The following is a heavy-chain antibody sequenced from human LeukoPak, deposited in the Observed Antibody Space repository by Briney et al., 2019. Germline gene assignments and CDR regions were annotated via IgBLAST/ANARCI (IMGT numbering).Heavy chain of an antibody. CDR2: IYSGGSA. D-gene: IGHD3-10*01. Sequence: GGSLRLSCAASGFTVSSNYMSWVRQAPGKGLEWVSVIYSGGSAYYADSVKGRFTISRDNSKNTLYLQMNSLRAEDTAVYYCARDRGSGSYHLYYFDYWGQGTLVTVSS. CDR1: GFTVSSNY. J-gene: IGHJ4*02. CDR3: ARDRGSGSYHLYYFDY. V-gene: IGHV3-66*01.